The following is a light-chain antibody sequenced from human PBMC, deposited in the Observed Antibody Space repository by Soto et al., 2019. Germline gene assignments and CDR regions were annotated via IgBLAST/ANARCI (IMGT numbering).Light chain of an antibody. CDR1: QSITNR. V-gene: IGKV1-5*01. CDR3: QQLLSYPIT. CDR2: DAL. J-gene: IGKJ5*01. Sequence: DIQMTQSPSTLSASVGDRVAITCRASQSITNRLAWYQLKPGKAPKVLIYDALNLESGVPSRFSGSGYGTEFTLTIRSLQPYDFATYYCQQLLSYPITFGQGTRLEI.